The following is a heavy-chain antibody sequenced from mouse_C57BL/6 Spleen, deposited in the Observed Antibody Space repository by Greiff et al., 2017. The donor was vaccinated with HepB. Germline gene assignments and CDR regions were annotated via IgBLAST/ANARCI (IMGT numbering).Heavy chain of an antibody. CDR2: IDPSDSYT. Sequence: VQLQPPGAELVKPGASVKLSCKASGYTFTSYWMQWVKQRPGQGLEWIGEIDPSDSYTNYNQKFKGKATLTVDTSSSTAYMQLSSLTSEDSAVYYCARGDYYGSSFSYAMDYWGQGTSVTVSS. J-gene: IGHJ4*01. V-gene: IGHV1-50*01. CDR1: GYTFTSYW. CDR3: ARGDYYGSSFSYAMDY. D-gene: IGHD1-1*01.